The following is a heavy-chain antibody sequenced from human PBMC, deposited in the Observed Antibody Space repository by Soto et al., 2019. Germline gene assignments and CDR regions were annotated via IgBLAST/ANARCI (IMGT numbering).Heavy chain of an antibody. CDR2: IWYDGSNK. Sequence: VGSLSLSCAASGFTFSSYGMHWVRQAPGKGLEWVAVIWYDGSNKYYADSVKGRFTISRDNSKNTLYLQMNSLRAEDTAVYYCARGGRYSGSSGAFDIWGQGTMVTVSS. J-gene: IGHJ3*02. CDR1: GFTFSSYG. V-gene: IGHV3-33*01. D-gene: IGHD1-26*01. CDR3: ARGGRYSGSSGAFDI.